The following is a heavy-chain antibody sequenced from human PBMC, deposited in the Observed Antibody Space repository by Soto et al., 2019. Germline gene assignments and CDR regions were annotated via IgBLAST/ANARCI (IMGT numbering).Heavy chain of an antibody. V-gene: IGHV4-61*01. J-gene: IGHJ4*02. D-gene: IGHD3-22*01. CDR3: ARTFYYDTGDYFFDY. CDR1: GGSVSSGSYY. CDR2: IYYSGNT. Sequence: SETLSLTCTVSGGSVSSGSYYWSWIRQPPGKGLEWIGYIYYSGNTNYNPSLKSRVTISVDTSKNQFSLKLSSVTAADTAVYFCARTFYYDTGDYFFDYWGQGTLVTVSS.